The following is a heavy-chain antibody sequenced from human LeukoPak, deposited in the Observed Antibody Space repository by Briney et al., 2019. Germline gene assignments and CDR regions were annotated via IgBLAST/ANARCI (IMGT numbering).Heavy chain of an antibody. CDR2: IYYSGST. J-gene: IGHJ4*02. CDR3: ARGERYPYQPLLYY. D-gene: IGHD2-2*01. V-gene: IGHV4-31*03. Sequence: SQTLSLTCTVSGGSISSGGYYWSWIRQHPGTGLEWIGYIYYSGSTYYNPSLKSRVTISVDTSKNQFSLKLSSVTAADTAVYYCARGERYPYQPLLYYWGQGTLVTVSS. CDR1: GGSISSGGYY.